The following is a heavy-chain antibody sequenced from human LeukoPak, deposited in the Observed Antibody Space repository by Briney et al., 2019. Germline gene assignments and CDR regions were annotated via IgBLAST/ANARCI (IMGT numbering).Heavy chain of an antibody. CDR3: AKSLYSSGWYRLTDY. CDR2: IRYDGSNK. V-gene: IGHV3-30*02. CDR1: GFTFSSYG. Sequence: GGTLRLSCAASGFTFSSYGMHWVRQAPVKGLEWVAFIRYDGSNKYYADSVKGRFPISRDNSKNTLYLQMNSLRAEDTAVYYCAKSLYSSGWYRLTDYWGQGTLVTVSS. D-gene: IGHD6-19*01. J-gene: IGHJ4*02.